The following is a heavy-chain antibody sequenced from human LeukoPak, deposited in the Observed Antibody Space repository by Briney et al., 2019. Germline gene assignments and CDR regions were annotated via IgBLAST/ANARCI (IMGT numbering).Heavy chain of an antibody. Sequence: PGGSLRLSCAASGFTFSSYSMTWVRQAPGKGLEWVSSISSSSSYIYYADSVKGRFTISRDNAKNSLYLQMNSLRAEDTAVYYCARDHYYDSSGYYHYYYYGMDVWGQGTTVTVSS. CDR2: ISSSSSYI. CDR1: GFTFSSYS. D-gene: IGHD3-22*01. CDR3: ARDHYYDSSGYYHYYYYGMDV. J-gene: IGHJ6*02. V-gene: IGHV3-21*01.